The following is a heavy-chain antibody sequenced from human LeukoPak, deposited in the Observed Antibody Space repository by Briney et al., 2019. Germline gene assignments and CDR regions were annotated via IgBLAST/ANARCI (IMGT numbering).Heavy chain of an antibody. V-gene: IGHV3-43*02. J-gene: IGHJ2*01. Sequence: GGSLRLSCAASGFTFDDYAMHWVRQAPGKGLEWVSLISGDGGSTYYADSVKGRFTISRDNSKNSLYLQMNSLRTEDTALYYCATNYYDSSGYYSHWYFDLWGRGTLVTVSS. CDR1: GFTFDDYA. CDR3: ATNYYDSSGYYSHWYFDL. D-gene: IGHD3-22*01. CDR2: ISGDGGST.